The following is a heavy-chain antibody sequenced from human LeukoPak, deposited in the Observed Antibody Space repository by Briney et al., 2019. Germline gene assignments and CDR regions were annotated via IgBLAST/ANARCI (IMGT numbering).Heavy chain of an antibody. D-gene: IGHD2/OR15-2a*01. Sequence: GGSLGLSCAASGFTFGDYGMNWVRQVPGKGLEWVSGINWIGGSTGYGDSVKGRFTISRDNAKNSLYLQMNSLRAEDTALYYCAKNWGSFSWYFDLWGRGTLVTVSS. CDR3: AKNWGSFSWYFDL. CDR2: INWIGGST. J-gene: IGHJ2*01. CDR1: GFTFGDYG. V-gene: IGHV3-20*04.